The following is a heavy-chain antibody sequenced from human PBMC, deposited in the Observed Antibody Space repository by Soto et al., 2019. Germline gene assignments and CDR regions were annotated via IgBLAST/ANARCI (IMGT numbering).Heavy chain of an antibody. CDR3: AILTYYFDSDDGAFDI. Sequence: EVQLLESGGGLVQPGGSLRLSCVASGFTFNTYALSWVRQAPGKGLEWVSVIRGSGAGTYYADSVKGRFTISRDSSENTLYLQMNILRAEDTAMYYCAILTYYFDSDDGAFDIWGQGTMVAVSS. CDR1: GFTFNTYA. V-gene: IGHV3-23*01. J-gene: IGHJ3*02. D-gene: IGHD3-22*01. CDR2: IRGSGAGT.